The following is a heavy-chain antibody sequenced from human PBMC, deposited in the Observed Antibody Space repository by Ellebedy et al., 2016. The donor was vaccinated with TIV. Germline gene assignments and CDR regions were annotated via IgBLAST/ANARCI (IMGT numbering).Heavy chain of an antibody. Sequence: GGSLRLXCAASGFSFSTYSMNWVRQAPGKGLEWVSYISTSNSIYYADSVKGRFTISRDNAKNSLYLQMNSLRAEDTALYYCATDFNAPQGYWGQGTLVTVSS. J-gene: IGHJ4*02. V-gene: IGHV3-48*01. CDR1: GFSFSTYS. CDR2: ISTSNSI. CDR3: ATDFNAPQGY.